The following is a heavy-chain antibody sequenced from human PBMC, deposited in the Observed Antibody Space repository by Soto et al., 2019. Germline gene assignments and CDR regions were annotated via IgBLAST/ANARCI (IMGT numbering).Heavy chain of an antibody. D-gene: IGHD5-18*01. J-gene: IGHJ5*02. CDR3: AGAPDTAIARPDWFHP. CDR2: ISSSSSYI. CDR1: GFTFSSYS. V-gene: IGHV3-21*01. Sequence: EVQLVASGGGLVKPGGSLRLSCAASGFTFSSYSMNWVRQAPGKGLEWVSYISSSSSYIYYADSVKGRFTISRDNAKNSLCLQMNSLRAEDTAVYYCAGAPDTAIARPDWFHPWGQGTLVTVSS.